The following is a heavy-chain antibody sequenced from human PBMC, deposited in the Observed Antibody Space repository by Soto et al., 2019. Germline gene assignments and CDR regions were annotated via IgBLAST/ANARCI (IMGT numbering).Heavy chain of an antibody. Sequence: QVQLVESGGGVVQPGRSLRLSCAASGFTFISYGMHWVRQAPGKGLEWVAVIWYDGSNKYFADSVKGRFTISRDNSKNTLFLQMNSLRAEDTAVYYCARDYDFTFDYWGQGTLVTVSS. V-gene: IGHV3-33*01. CDR3: ARDYDFTFDY. J-gene: IGHJ4*02. CDR2: IWYDGSNK. CDR1: GFTFISYG. D-gene: IGHD3-16*01.